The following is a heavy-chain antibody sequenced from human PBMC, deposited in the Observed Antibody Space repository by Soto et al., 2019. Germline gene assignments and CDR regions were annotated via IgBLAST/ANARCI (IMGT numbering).Heavy chain of an antibody. V-gene: IGHV1-46*03. D-gene: IGHD4-17*01. CDR1: GYTFTSYY. CDR2: INPSGGST. Sequence: QVQLVQSGAEVKKPGASVKVSCKASGYTFTSYYMHWVRQAPGQGLEWMGIINPSGGSTSYAQKFQGRVTMTRDTSTSTVYMELSSLRSEDTAVYYCARAILRKDHGDYMDVWGKGTTVTVSS. J-gene: IGHJ6*03. CDR3: ARAILRKDHGDYMDV.